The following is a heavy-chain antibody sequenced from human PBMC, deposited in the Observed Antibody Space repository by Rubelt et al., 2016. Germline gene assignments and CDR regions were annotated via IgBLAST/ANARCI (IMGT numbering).Heavy chain of an antibody. Sequence: EVQLVESGGGLVQPGRSLRLSCAASGFPFSSYSMNWVRQAPGKGLEWVSFISSSSSYMYYADSVQGRFTISRDNAKNSLYLQMSSLRAQDTAVYYCAGGISMDVWGQGTTVAVSS. J-gene: IGHJ6*02. V-gene: IGHV3-21*01. CDR1: GFPFSSYS. CDR3: AGGISMDV. CDR2: ISSSSSYM.